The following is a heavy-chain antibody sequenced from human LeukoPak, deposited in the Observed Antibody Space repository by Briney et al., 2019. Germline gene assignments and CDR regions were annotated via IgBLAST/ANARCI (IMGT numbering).Heavy chain of an antibody. V-gene: IGHV1-18*01. Sequence: ASVKVSCKASGGTFTSYGISWVRQAPGQGLEWMGWISAYNGNTNYAQKLQGRVTMTTDTSTSTAYMELRSLRSDDTAVYYCAREGHDYSYYYGMDVWGQGTTVTVSS. CDR1: GGTFTSYG. D-gene: IGHD4-4*01. J-gene: IGHJ6*02. CDR3: AREGHDYSYYYGMDV. CDR2: ISAYNGNT.